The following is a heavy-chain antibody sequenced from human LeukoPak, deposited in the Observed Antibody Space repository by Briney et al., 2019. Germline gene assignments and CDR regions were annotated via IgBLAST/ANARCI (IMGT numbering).Heavy chain of an antibody. Sequence: QAGGSLRLSCAASGFTFSNYAMSWVRQAPGKGLEWVSAISGSGGNTYYADSVKGRFTIPRDNSKNTLYLQVNSLRAEDTAVYYCAKDRSGWYVWDFWGQGTLVTVSS. V-gene: IGHV3-23*01. CDR3: AKDRSGWYVWDF. D-gene: IGHD6-19*01. J-gene: IGHJ4*02. CDR1: GFTFSNYA. CDR2: ISGSGGNT.